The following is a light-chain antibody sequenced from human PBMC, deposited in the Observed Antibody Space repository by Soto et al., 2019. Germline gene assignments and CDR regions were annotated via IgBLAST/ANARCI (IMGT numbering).Light chain of an antibody. CDR3: AAWDDSLNAVV. CDR2: SNN. CDR1: SSNIGSNT. Sequence: QPVLTQPPSASGTPGQRVTISCSGSSSNIGSNTVNWYQQLPGTAPKLLIYSNNQRPSGVPARFSGSKSGTSASLAISGLQSEDEADYYCAAWDDSLNAVVFGGGTKLTVL. J-gene: IGLJ2*01. V-gene: IGLV1-44*01.